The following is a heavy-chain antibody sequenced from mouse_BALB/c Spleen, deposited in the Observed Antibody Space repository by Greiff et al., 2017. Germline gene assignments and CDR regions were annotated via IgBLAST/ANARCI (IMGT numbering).Heavy chain of an antibody. J-gene: IGHJ3*01. CDR3: ARGNYDYGGAWFAY. Sequence: EVKLMESGGGLVKPGGSLKLSCAASGFTFSSYAMSWVRQTPEKRLEWVASISSGGSTYYPDSVKGRFTISRDNARNILYLQMSSLRSEDTAMYYCARGNYDYGGAWFAYWGQGTLVTVSA. CDR2: ISSGGST. CDR1: GFTFSSYA. V-gene: IGHV5-6-5*01. D-gene: IGHD2-4*01.